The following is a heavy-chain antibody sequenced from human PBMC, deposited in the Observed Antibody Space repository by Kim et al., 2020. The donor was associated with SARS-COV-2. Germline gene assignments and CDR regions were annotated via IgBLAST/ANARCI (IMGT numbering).Heavy chain of an antibody. CDR2: IKSKTDGGTT. CDR3: TTDGVRGVIFATTRGLDY. CDR1: GFTFSNAW. V-gene: IGHV3-15*01. J-gene: IGHJ4*02. D-gene: IGHD3-10*01. Sequence: GGSLRLSCAASGFTFSNAWMSWVRQAPGKGLEWVGRIKSKTDGGTTDYAAPVKGRFTISRDDSKNTLYLQMNSLKTEDTAVYYCTTDGVRGVIFATTRGLDYWGQGTLVTVSS.